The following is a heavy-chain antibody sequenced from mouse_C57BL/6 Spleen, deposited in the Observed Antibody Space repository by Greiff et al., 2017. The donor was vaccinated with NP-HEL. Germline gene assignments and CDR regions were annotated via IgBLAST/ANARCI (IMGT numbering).Heavy chain of an antibody. CDR3: ARGTAQATGAMDY. CDR2: INYDGSST. J-gene: IGHJ4*01. Sequence: EVKLMESEGGLVQPGSSMKLSCTASGFTFSDYYMAWVRQVPEKGLEWVANINYDGSSTYYLDSLKSRFIISRDNAKNILYLQMSSLKSEDTATYYCARGTAQATGAMDYWGQGTAVTVSS. V-gene: IGHV5-16*01. D-gene: IGHD3-2*02. CDR1: GFTFSDYY.